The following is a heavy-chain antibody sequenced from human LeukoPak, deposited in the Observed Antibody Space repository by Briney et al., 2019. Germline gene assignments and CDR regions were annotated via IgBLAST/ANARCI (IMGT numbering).Heavy chain of an antibody. CDR3: ATEKYYYDSSGYPGY. Sequence: GGSLRLSCAASGFTVSSNYMSWVRQAPGKGLEWVSVIYSGGSTYYADSVKGRFTISRVNSKNTLYLQMNSLRAEDTAVYYCATEKYYYDSSGYPGYWGQGTLVTVSS. J-gene: IGHJ4*02. V-gene: IGHV3-66*02. D-gene: IGHD3-22*01. CDR2: IYSGGST. CDR1: GFTVSSNY.